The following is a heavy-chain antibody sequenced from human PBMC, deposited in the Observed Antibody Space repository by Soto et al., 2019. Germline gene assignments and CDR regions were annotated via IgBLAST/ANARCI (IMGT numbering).Heavy chain of an antibody. V-gene: IGHV1-69*13. Sequence: GASVKVSCKASGGTFSTYAINWVRQATGQGLEWMGGIIPIFATPNYAQKFQGRVTITADESTSTVYMELSSLRSEDTAVYYCARGRGGYSYGIYYYYGMDVWGQGTTVTVSS. CDR2: IIPIFATP. CDR3: ARGRGGYSYGIYYYYGMDV. D-gene: IGHD5-18*01. J-gene: IGHJ6*02. CDR1: GGTFSTYA.